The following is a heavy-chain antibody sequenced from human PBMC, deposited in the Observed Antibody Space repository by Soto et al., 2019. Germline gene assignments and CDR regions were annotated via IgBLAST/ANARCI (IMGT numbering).Heavy chain of an antibody. V-gene: IGHV4-39*07. CDR1: GGSISSSSYY. CDR2: IYHSGST. CDR3: ARDKITGLFDY. J-gene: IGHJ4*02. Sequence: SETLSLTCTVSGGSISSSSYYWGWIRQPPGKGLEWIGYIYHSGSTYYNPSLKSRVTISVDRSKNQFSLKLTSVTAADTAVYYCARDKITGLFDYWGQGTLVPVSS. D-gene: IGHD2-8*02.